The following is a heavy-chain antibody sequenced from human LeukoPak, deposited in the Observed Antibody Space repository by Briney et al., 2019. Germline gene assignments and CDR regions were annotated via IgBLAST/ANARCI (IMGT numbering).Heavy chain of an antibody. J-gene: IGHJ4*02. Sequence: ASVKVSCKASGYTFTSYYMHWVRQAPGQGHEWMGIINPSGGSTSYAQKFQGRVTMTRDTSTSTVYMELSSLRSEDTAVYYCARALGDSSGYYYVAYWGQGTLVTVSS. D-gene: IGHD3-22*01. V-gene: IGHV1-46*01. CDR3: ARALGDSSGYYYVAY. CDR1: GYTFTSYY. CDR2: INPSGGST.